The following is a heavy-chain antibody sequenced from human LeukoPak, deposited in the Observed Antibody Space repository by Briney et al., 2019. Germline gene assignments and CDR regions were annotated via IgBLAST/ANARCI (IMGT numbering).Heavy chain of an antibody. CDR3: AITWWLVGGLDY. D-gene: IGHD6-19*01. V-gene: IGHV1-18*01. Sequence: ASVKVSCKASGYTFTSYGISWVRQAPGQGLEWMGWISAYNGNTNYAQKLQGRVTTTTDTSTSTAYMELRSLRSDDTAVYYCAITWWLVGGLDYWGQGTLVTVSS. J-gene: IGHJ4*02. CDR2: ISAYNGNT. CDR1: GYTFTSYG.